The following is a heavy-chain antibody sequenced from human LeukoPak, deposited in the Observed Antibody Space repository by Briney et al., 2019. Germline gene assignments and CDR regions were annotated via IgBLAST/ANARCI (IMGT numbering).Heavy chain of an antibody. CDR1: GYTFIGYY. Sequence: ASVKVSCKASGYTFIGYYMHWVRQAPGQGLEWMGWINPNSGGTNYAQKFQGRVTMTRDTSISTAYMELSRLRSDDTAVYYCARAYSGSYSFDHWGQGTLVIVSS. CDR2: INPNSGGT. CDR3: ARAYSGSYSFDH. D-gene: IGHD1-26*01. J-gene: IGHJ4*02. V-gene: IGHV1-2*02.